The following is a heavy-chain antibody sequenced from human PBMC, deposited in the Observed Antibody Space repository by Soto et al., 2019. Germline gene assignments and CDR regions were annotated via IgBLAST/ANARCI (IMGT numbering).Heavy chain of an antibody. Sequence: QVQLVQSGAEVKKPGSSVKVSCKASGGTFSSYAISWVRQAPGQGLEWMGGIIPIFGTANYAQKFQGRVTITADESTGTAYMELSSLRSEDTAVYYCARDGYYYDSSGYYEDDYFDYWCQGTLVTVSS. J-gene: IGHJ4*02. CDR3: ARDGYYYDSSGYYEDDYFDY. CDR2: IIPIFGTA. D-gene: IGHD3-22*01. V-gene: IGHV1-69*01. CDR1: GGTFSSYA.